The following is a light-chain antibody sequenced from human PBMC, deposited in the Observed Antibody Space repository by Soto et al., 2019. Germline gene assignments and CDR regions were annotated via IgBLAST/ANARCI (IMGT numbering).Light chain of an antibody. CDR2: GNS. CDR1: GSNIGAGYD. CDR3: QSYDSSPEVV. V-gene: IGLV1-40*01. J-gene: IGLJ2*01. Sequence: QSVLTQPPSVSGAPGQRVTISCTGSGSNIGAGYDVHWYQQLPGTAPKLLIYGNSNRPSGVPDRFSGSKSGTSASLAITGLQAEDEADYYCQSYDSSPEVVFGGGTKVTVL.